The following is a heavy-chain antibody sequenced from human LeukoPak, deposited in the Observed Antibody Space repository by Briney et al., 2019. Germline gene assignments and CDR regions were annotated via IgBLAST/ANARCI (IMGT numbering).Heavy chain of an antibody. CDR3: ARHVLYGDLDHYSYYGMDV. Sequence: GESLKISCKGSGYSFTSYWIGWVRQMPGKGLEWMGIIYPGDSDTRYSPSFQGQVTISADKSISTAYLQWSSLKASDTAMYYCARHVLYGDLDHYSYYGMDVWGQGTTVTVSS. D-gene: IGHD4-17*01. CDR1: GYSFTSYW. J-gene: IGHJ6*02. V-gene: IGHV5-51*01. CDR2: IYPGDSDT.